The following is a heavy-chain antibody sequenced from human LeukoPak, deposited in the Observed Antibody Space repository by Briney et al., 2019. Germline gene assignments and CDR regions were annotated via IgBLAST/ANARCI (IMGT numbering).Heavy chain of an antibody. CDR1: GFAFTTYW. CDR2: ISGSGGST. Sequence: GGSLRLSCTASGFAFTTYWMSWVRQAPGKGLEWVSAISGSGGSTYYADSVKGRFTISRDNSKNTLYLQMNSLRAEDTAVYYCAKDLLDTAMVHHNFDYWGQGTLVTVSS. J-gene: IGHJ4*02. CDR3: AKDLLDTAMVHHNFDY. D-gene: IGHD5-18*01. V-gene: IGHV3-23*01.